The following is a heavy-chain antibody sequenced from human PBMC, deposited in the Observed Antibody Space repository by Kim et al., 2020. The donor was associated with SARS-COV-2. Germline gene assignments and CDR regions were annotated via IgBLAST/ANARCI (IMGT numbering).Heavy chain of an antibody. CDR1: GFTFSAYA. Sequence: GGSLRLSCAASGFTFSAYAMSWVRQAPGEGLDWFSAISDRGDSTYYADSVKGRFTISRDNSGNTLYLQMNSLRVEDTAVYYCAKGSRTSRPYYFDYWGQGTLVTFSS. J-gene: IGHJ4*02. CDR2: ISDRGDST. V-gene: IGHV3-23*01. CDR3: AKGSRTSRPYYFDY.